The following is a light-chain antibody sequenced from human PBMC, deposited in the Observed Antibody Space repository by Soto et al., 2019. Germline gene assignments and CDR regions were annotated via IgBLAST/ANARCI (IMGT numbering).Light chain of an antibody. CDR2: GNS. Sequence: QSVLTQPPSVSGAPGQSVTISCTGSSDNIGADNAVYWYQQLPGTAPKLLIYGNSHRPSGISDRFSGSKSGNSASLTISGLQAEDEADYYCQSYDSSLTALFGGGTKLTVL. CDR1: SDNIGADNA. V-gene: IGLV1-40*01. CDR3: QSYDSSLTAL. J-gene: IGLJ3*02.